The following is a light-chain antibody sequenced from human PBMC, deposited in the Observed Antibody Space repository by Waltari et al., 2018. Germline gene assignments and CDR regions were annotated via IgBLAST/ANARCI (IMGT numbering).Light chain of an antibody. J-gene: IGKJ2*01. CDR2: DAS. CDR3: QQYNDLPPDT. V-gene: IGKV1-33*01. CDR1: QDIGNY. Sequence: DIQMTQSPSSLSASVGDTVTITCQASQDIGNYLNWHQQKPGKAPHLLIYDASNLETGVPSRFSGSGSGTDFTFTITGLQPEDVATYYCQQYNDLPPDTFGQGTRLEIK.